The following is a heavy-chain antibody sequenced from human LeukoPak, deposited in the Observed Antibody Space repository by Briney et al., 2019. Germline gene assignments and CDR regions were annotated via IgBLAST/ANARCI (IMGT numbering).Heavy chain of an antibody. J-gene: IGHJ3*02. V-gene: IGHV3-11*01. D-gene: IGHD6-13*01. CDR3: HHSSSWYRKAFDI. Sequence: GGSLRLSCAASGFTFSDYYMSWIRQAPGKGLEWVSYISSSGSTIYYADSVKGRFTISRDNAKNSLYLQMNSLRAEDTAVYYCHHSSSWYRKAFDIWGQGTMVTVSS. CDR2: ISSSGSTI. CDR1: GFTFSDYY.